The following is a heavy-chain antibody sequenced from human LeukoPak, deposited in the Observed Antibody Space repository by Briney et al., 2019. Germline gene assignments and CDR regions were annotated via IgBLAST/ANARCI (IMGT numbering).Heavy chain of an antibody. CDR2: INPNNGGT. V-gene: IGHV1-2*02. CDR3: VRDYFRGDIVATIMDF. CDR1: GYVFTGNY. Sequence: GASVKVSCKASGYVFTGNYMHWVRQAPGQGLEWMGWINPNNGGTNYAQKFQGRVTMTRDTSISTAYMELSRLTSDDTAVYYCVRDYFRGDIVATIMDFWGQGTLVTVSS. J-gene: IGHJ4*02. D-gene: IGHD5-12*01.